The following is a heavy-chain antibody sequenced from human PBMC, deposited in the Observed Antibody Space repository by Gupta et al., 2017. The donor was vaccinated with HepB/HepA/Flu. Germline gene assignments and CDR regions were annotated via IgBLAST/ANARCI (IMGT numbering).Heavy chain of an antibody. Sequence: QVQLQQWGAGLLKPSETLSLTCAVYGGSFSGYYWSWIRQPPGKGLEWIGEINHSGSTNYNPSLKSRVTISVDTSKNQFSLKLSSVTAADTAVYYCARGGVVVYSSGWYVDGGVWFDPWGQGTLVTVSS. V-gene: IGHV4-34*01. J-gene: IGHJ5*02. D-gene: IGHD6-19*01. CDR3: ARGGVVVYSSGWYVDGGVWFDP. CDR2: INHSGST. CDR1: GGSFSGYY.